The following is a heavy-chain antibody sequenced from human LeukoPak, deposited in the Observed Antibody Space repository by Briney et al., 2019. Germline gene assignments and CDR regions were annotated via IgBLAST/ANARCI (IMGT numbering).Heavy chain of an antibody. CDR1: GYTFTGYY. CDR2: INPNSGGT. J-gene: IGHJ5*02. Sequence: ASVKVCCKASGYTFTGYYIHWVRQAPGQGLEWMGWINPNSGGTNYAQKFQGRVTMTRDTSISTAYMELSRLRSDDTAVYYCASSGRRSPYNRFDPWGQGTLVTVSS. D-gene: IGHD3-10*01. CDR3: ASSGRRSPYNRFDP. V-gene: IGHV1-2*02.